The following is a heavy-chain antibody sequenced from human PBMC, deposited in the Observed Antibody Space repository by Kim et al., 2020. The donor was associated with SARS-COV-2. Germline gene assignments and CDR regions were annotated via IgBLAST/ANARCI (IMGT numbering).Heavy chain of an antibody. CDR3: ARGWYSSGWGGYYYYYGMDV. J-gene: IGHJ6*02. V-gene: IGHV4-30-4*01. CDR1: GGSISSGDYY. CDR2: IYYSGST. D-gene: IGHD6-19*01. Sequence: SETLSLTCTVSGGSISSGDYYWSWIRQPPGKGLEWIGYIYYSGSTYYNPSLKSRVTISVDTSKNQFSLKLSSVTAADTAVYYCARGWYSSGWGGYYYYYGMDVWGQGTTVTVSS.